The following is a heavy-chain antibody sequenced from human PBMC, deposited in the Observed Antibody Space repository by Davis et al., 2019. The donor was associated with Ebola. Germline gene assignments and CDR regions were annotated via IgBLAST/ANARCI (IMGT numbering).Heavy chain of an antibody. V-gene: IGHV1-46*01. CDR1: GHTFSDFF. CDR3: GGSRLIGTTFWFDP. J-gene: IGHJ5*02. CDR2: VNPGGGTT. Sequence: AASVKVSCKASGHTFSDFFMHWIRQAPGQGLEWMGLVNPGGGTTTSAQKFRGRLTMTSDTSTNTVYMESTSLASEDTAVYYCGGSRLIGTTFWFDPWGQGTLVTVSS. D-gene: IGHD1-7*01.